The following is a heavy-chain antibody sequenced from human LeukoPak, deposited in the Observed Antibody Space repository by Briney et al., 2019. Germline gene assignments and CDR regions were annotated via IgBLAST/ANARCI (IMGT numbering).Heavy chain of an antibody. Sequence: SQTLSLTCIVSGGSISSGTYCWNWVRQTAGKGLEWIGRICASGNTNYNPSLERRVSISMDTPKDQFSLKLSSVTAADTAVYYCARYLAASGTYFFDDWGRGTLVTVSS. CDR3: ARYLAASGTYFFDD. J-gene: IGHJ4*02. CDR1: GGSISSGTYC. V-gene: IGHV4-61*02. CDR2: ICASGNT. D-gene: IGHD6-13*01.